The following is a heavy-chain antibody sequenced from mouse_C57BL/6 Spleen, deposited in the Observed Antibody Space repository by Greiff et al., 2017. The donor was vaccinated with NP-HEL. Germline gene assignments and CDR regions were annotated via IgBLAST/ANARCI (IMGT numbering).Heavy chain of an antibody. V-gene: IGHV2-2*01. CDR1: GFSLTSYG. CDR3: ARISIGSSYNWYFDV. Sequence: VKLMESGPGLVQPSQSLSITCTVSGFSLTSYGVHWVRQSPGKGLEWLGVIWSGGSTDYNAAFISRLSISKDNSKSQVFFKMNSLQADDTAIYYCARISIGSSYNWYFDVWGTGTTVTVSS. CDR2: IWSGGST. D-gene: IGHD1-1*01. J-gene: IGHJ1*03.